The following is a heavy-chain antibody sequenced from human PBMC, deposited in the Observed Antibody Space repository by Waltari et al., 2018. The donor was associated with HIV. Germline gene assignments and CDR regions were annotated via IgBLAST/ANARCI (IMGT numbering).Heavy chain of an antibody. V-gene: IGHV4-61*02. CDR1: GGSISSGSYY. Sequence: QVQLQESGPGLVKPSQTLSLTCTVSGGSISSGSYYWSWIRQPAGKGLEWIGRIYTSGSTNYNPSLKSRATISVDTSKNQFSLKLSSVTAADTAVYYCARGIPFFAFDYWGQGTLVTVSS. J-gene: IGHJ4*02. CDR3: ARGIPFFAFDY. CDR2: IYTSGST.